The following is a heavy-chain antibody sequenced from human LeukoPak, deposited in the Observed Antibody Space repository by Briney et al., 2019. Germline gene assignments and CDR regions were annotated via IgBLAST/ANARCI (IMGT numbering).Heavy chain of an antibody. J-gene: IGHJ4*02. CDR1: GGSISSYY. D-gene: IGHD6-6*01. CDR3: TSWPQYSSSSDY. V-gene: IGHV4-59*12. Sequence: SETLSLTCTVSGGSISSYYWSWIRQPPGKGLEWIGSIYYSGSTYYNPSLKSRVTISVDTSKNQFSLKLSSVTAADTAVYYCTSWPQYSSSSDYWGQGTLVTVSS. CDR2: IYYSGST.